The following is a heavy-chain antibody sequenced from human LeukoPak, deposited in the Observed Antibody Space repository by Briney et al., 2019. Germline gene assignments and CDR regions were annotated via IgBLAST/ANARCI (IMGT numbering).Heavy chain of an antibody. D-gene: IGHD4/OR15-4a*01. Sequence: GGSLRLYCAASGFTFNNHALTWVRQTPGKGLECVSAISGDGISPYYADSVRGRFTISRDNSKNTLYLQMNSLRVEDTAVYFCARDPGAFPYFFDYWGQGTLVTVSS. V-gene: IGHV3-23*01. CDR1: GFTFNNHA. CDR2: ISGDGISP. J-gene: IGHJ4*02. CDR3: ARDPGAFPYFFDY.